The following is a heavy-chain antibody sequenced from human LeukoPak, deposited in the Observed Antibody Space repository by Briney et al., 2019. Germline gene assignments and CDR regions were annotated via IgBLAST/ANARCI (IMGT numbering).Heavy chain of an antibody. Sequence: SQTLSLTCTVSGGSIGSGGNYWSWIRQHPGKGLEWIGYIYYSGNTFYNPSLRSRLTISVDTSRNHFSLRLSSVTAADTAQYYCARAPSPSGYAFDIWGQGSMVTVSS. V-gene: IGHV4-31*03. CDR3: ARAPSPSGYAFDI. CDR2: IYYSGNT. CDR1: GGSIGSGGNY. D-gene: IGHD3-10*01. J-gene: IGHJ3*02.